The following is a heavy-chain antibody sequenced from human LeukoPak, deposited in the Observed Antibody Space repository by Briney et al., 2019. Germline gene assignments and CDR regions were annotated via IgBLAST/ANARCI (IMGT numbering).Heavy chain of an antibody. V-gene: IGHV3-7*01. D-gene: IGHD3-10*01. J-gene: IGHJ4*02. CDR3: ARDSVVRGAPEFDY. Sequence: GGSLRLSCVASGFTFSTYWMSWVRQAPGKGLEWVANIKQDGSEKYYVDSLKGRYTISRDNAKNSLYLQMNSLRAEDTAVYYCARDSVVRGAPEFDYWGQGTLVTVSS. CDR2: IKQDGSEK. CDR1: GFTFSTYW.